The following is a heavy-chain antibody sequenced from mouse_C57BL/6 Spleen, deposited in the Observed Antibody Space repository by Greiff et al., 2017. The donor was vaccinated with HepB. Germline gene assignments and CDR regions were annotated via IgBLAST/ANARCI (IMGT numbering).Heavy chain of an antibody. Sequence: VQLQQSGAELVKPGASVKMSCKASGYTFTSYWITWVKQRPGQGLEWIGDIYPGSGSTNYNEKFKSKATLTVDTSSSTAYMQLSSLTSEDSAVYYCARSSSGYYAMDYWSQGTSVTVSS. CDR1: GYTFTSYW. CDR2: IYPGSGST. J-gene: IGHJ4*01. CDR3: ARSSSGYYAMDY. D-gene: IGHD1-3*01. V-gene: IGHV1-55*01.